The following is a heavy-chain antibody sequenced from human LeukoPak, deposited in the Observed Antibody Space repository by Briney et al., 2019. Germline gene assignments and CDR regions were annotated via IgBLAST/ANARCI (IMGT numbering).Heavy chain of an antibody. V-gene: IGHV1-8*03. CDR2: INPYSGNT. CDR1: GYTFTNYD. Sequence: GASVKVSCKASGYTFTNYDIHWVRQAAGQGLEWTGWINPYSGNTGYAQNFQGRITITRNTSISTAYMELSSLRSEDTAVYYCARTYYDSSGYYGRAFDIWGQGTMVTVSS. D-gene: IGHD3-22*01. CDR3: ARTYYDSSGYYGRAFDI. J-gene: IGHJ3*02.